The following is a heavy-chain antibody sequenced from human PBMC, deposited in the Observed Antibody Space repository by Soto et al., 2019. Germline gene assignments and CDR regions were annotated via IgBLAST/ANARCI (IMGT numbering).Heavy chain of an antibody. CDR2: ISYDGSNK. CDR1: GFTFSSYA. CDR3: ARFDSVLIGYCSGGSCAGPFSDFDY. D-gene: IGHD2-15*01. J-gene: IGHJ4*02. Sequence: GGSLRLSCAASGFTFSSYAMHWVRQAPGKGLEWVAVISYDGSNKYYADSVKGRFTISRDNSKNTLYLQMNSLRAEDTAVYYCARFDSVLIGYCSGGSCAGPFSDFDYWGQGTLVTVAS. V-gene: IGHV3-30-3*01.